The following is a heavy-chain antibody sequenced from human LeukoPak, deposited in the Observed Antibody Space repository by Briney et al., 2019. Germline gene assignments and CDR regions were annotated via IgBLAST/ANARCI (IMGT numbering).Heavy chain of an antibody. J-gene: IGHJ5*02. CDR1: GGSISSNSYY. CDR2: IYYTGNT. V-gene: IGHV4-39*07. CDR3: APPPYYYEANGYPVA. D-gene: IGHD3-22*01. Sequence: SETLSLTCTVSGGSISSNSYYWGWIRQPPGKGLEWIGSIYYTGNTYYNPSLKSRVTISVDTSKIQFSLNLSSVTAADTAVYYCAPPPYYYEANGYPVAWGQGTLVIVSS.